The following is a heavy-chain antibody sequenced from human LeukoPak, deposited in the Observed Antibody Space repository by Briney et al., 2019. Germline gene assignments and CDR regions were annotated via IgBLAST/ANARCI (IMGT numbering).Heavy chain of an antibody. CDR3: ARVWYYDSSGYYSCCAYFDY. CDR2: IYTSGST. V-gene: IGHV4-61*02. D-gene: IGHD3-22*01. Sequence: PSETLSLTCTVSGGSISSGSYYWSWIRQPAGKGLEWIGRIYTSGSTNYNPSLKSRVTISVDTSKNQFSLKLSSVTAADTAVYYCARVWYYDSSGYYSCCAYFDYWGQGTLVTVSS. CDR1: GGSISSGSYY. J-gene: IGHJ4*02.